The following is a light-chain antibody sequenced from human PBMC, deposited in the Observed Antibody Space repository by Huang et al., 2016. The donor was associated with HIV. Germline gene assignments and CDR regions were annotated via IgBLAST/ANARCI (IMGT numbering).Light chain of an antibody. CDR2: DAS. CDR1: HSVDSD. Sequence: EIEMTQSPATLSVSPGERATLSCRASHSVDSDLAWYQQKPGQAPRLLIYDASTRATGISAKFNGTGSGTEFSLIITNLQSEDFAVYFCQQYSDWPPLPFGGGTKVEI. CDR3: QQYSDWPPLP. V-gene: IGKV3-15*01. J-gene: IGKJ4*01.